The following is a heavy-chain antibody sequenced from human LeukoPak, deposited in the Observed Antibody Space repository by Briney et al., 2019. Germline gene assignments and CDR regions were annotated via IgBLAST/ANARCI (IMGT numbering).Heavy chain of an antibody. CDR3: AKDLWQEGEEEAGFDY. V-gene: IGHV3-33*06. CDR2: IWYDGSNK. J-gene: IGHJ4*02. Sequence: GGSLRLSCAASGVTFSSFGMHWVRQAPGKGLEWVAVIWYDGSNKYYADSVKGRFTISRDTSKNTLYLQMNSLRAEDTAVYYCAKDLWQEGEEEAGFDYWGQGTLVTVSS. D-gene: IGHD2-21*01. CDR1: GVTFSSFG.